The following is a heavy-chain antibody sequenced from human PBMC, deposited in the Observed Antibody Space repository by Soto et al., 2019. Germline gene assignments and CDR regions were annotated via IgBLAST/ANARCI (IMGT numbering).Heavy chain of an antibody. CDR2: LTGSGGTT. V-gene: IGHV3-23*01. CDR3: AKGGDEVVATHKDAFDV. D-gene: IGHD2-15*01. Sequence: GGSLRLPCAASGFTISSYASSWVRQAPGKGLEWVSALTGSGGTTYYADSVKGRFTISRDNSKNTVYLQMNSLRAEDTAVYYCAKGGDEVVATHKDAFDVWGHGTMVTVSS. CDR1: GFTISSYA. J-gene: IGHJ3*01.